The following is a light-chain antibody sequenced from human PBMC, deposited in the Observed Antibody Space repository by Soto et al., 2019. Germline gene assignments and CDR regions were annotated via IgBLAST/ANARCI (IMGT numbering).Light chain of an antibody. CDR1: QSVSSNY. Sequence: EIVLTQSPGTLSVSPGERVTLSCRASQSVSSNYLAWYQQRPGQAPRLLIFGASYRATGIADRFSGSGSGTDFTLTTSRLEPEDFAVYYCQQYSSSPPEFTFGPGTKVDSK. J-gene: IGKJ3*01. V-gene: IGKV3-20*01. CDR2: GAS. CDR3: QQYSSSPPEFT.